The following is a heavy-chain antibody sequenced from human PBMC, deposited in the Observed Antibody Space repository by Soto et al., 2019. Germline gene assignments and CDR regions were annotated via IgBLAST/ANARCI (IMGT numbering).Heavy chain of an antibody. CDR3: AKDWLTGAGTWVEAFDI. CDR2: IGASGVRT. Sequence: EVQLLESGGGLEQPGGSLRLSCAASGFTFGNYGMSWVRQAPGKGLEWVSGIGASGVRTYYADSVKGRFTISRDNSKNTLYLQMNSLRAEDTAVYYCAKDWLTGAGTWVEAFDIWGQGTMVTVSS. J-gene: IGHJ3*02. V-gene: IGHV3-23*01. CDR1: GFTFGNYG. D-gene: IGHD6-19*01.